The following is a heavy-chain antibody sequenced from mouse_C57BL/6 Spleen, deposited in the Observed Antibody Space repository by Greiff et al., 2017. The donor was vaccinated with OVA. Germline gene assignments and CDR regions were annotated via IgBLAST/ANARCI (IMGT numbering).Heavy chain of an antibody. Sequence: VQLQESGPELVKPGASVKISCKASGYAFSSSWMNWVKQRPGKGLEWIGRIYPGDGDTNYNGKFKGKATLTADKSSSTAYMQLSSLTSEDSAVYFCAREDDGYPYYAMDYWGQGTSVTVSS. CDR3: AREDDGYPYYAMDY. CDR1: GYAFSSSW. J-gene: IGHJ4*01. V-gene: IGHV1-82*01. D-gene: IGHD2-3*01. CDR2: IYPGDGDT.